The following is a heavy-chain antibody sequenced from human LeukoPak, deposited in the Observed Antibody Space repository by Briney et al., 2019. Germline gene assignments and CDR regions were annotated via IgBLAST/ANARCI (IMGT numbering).Heavy chain of an antibody. V-gene: IGHV4-4*07. CDR3: ARDGTKGSYSAKGWFAP. CDR1: GGSISSYY. D-gene: IGHD3-10*01. Sequence: SETLSLTCTVSGGSISSYYWSWIRQPAGKGLELIGRIYTSGSTNYNPSLESRVTMSVATSQHQLSLKLSSVTAAHTAVYYCARDGTKGSYSAKGWFAPWGQGTLVTVSS. J-gene: IGHJ5*02. CDR2: IYTSGST.